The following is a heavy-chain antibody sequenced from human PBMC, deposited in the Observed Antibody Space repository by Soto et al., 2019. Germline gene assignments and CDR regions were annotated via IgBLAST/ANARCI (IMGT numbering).Heavy chain of an antibody. J-gene: IGHJ6*02. D-gene: IGHD1-1*01. CDR1: GGSISSSSYY. V-gene: IGHV4-39*01. Sequence: SETLSLTCTVSGGSISSSSYYWGWIRQPPGKGLEWIGSIYYSGSTYYNPSLKSRVTISVDTSKNQFSLKLSSVTAADTAVYYCARHAPGYDYYYYYGMDVWGQGTTVTVSS. CDR2: IYYSGST. CDR3: ARHAPGYDYYYYYGMDV.